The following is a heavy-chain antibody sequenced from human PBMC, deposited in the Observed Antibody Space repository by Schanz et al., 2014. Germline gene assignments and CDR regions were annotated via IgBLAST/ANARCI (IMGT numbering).Heavy chain of an antibody. Sequence: QVQLVESGGGLVKPGGSLRLSCVASGFTFSDYYMSWIRQAPGKGLEWVSYISSTGSVKFYADSVKGRFTISRDNAKNSLYLQMNSLRAEDTALYHCAKDSVVLTSGRFSDFDIWGQGTLVTVSS. J-gene: IGHJ3*02. CDR1: GFTFSDYY. D-gene: IGHD2-8*01. V-gene: IGHV3-11*01. CDR2: ISSTGSVK. CDR3: AKDSVVLTSGRFSDFDI.